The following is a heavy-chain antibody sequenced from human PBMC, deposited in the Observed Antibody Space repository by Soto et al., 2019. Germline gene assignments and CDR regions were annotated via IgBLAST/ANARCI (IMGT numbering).Heavy chain of an antibody. CDR3: VKDRHGVRFLERSTAFEI. V-gene: IGHV3-64D*06. CDR1: GFTFSSYA. Sequence: PGGSLILSCSASGFTFSSYAMHWVRQAPGKGLEYVSAISSNGGSTYYADSVKGRFTISRDNSKNTLYLQMSSLRAEDTAVYYCVKDRHGVRFLERSTAFEIWGQGKMVTV. CDR2: ISSNGGST. D-gene: IGHD3-3*01. J-gene: IGHJ3*02.